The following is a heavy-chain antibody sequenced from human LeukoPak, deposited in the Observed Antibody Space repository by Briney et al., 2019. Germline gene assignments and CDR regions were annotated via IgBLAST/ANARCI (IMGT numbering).Heavy chain of an antibody. CDR2: IYYSGST. J-gene: IGHJ4*02. CDR1: GGSISSYY. Sequence: SETLSLTSTVSGGSISSYYWSWIRQPPGKGLEWIGYIYYSGSTNHNPSLKSRVTISLDTSKHQFSLKLSSATAADTAVYYCARVKWETYYFDYWGQGTLVTVSS. V-gene: IGHV4-59*12. D-gene: IGHD1-26*01. CDR3: ARVKWETYYFDY.